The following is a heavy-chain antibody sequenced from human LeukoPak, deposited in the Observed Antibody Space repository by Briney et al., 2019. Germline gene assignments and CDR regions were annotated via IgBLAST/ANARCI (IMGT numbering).Heavy chain of an antibody. D-gene: IGHD4-17*01. V-gene: IGHV3-33*01. CDR3: ARGKGSYGDYFDY. Sequence: PGGSLRLSCAASGFTFSSYGMHWVRQAPGKGLEWVAVIWYDGSNKYYADSVKGRFTISRDNSKNTLYLQMNSLRAEDTAVYYCARGKGSYGDYFDYWGQGTLVTVSS. CDR1: GFTFSSYG. J-gene: IGHJ4*02. CDR2: IWYDGSNK.